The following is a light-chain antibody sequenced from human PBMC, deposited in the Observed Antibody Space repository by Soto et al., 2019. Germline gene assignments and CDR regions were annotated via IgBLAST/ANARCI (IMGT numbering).Light chain of an antibody. J-gene: IGKJ1*01. Sequence: DIQMTQSPSGLSASVVDRITITCLASQIIDTWLAWYQQKPGKAPKLLIYKASSLENGVPSRFSGSGSGTEFTLTISSLQPDDFATYYCQQYETYSPWTFGQGTKVDIK. CDR1: QIIDTW. CDR3: QQYETYSPWT. CDR2: KAS. V-gene: IGKV1-5*03.